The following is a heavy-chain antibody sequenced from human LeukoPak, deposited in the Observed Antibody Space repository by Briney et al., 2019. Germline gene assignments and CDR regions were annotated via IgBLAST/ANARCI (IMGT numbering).Heavy chain of an antibody. Sequence: ETLSLTCTVSGGSISSSSYYWGWIRQPPGKGLEWIGEINHSGSTNYNPSLKSRVTISVDTSKNQFSLKLSSVTAADTAVYYCARLENYYDSSGYWLYDYWGQGTLVTVSS. CDR3: ARLENYYDSSGYWLYDY. CDR2: INHSGST. CDR1: GGSISSSSYY. D-gene: IGHD3-22*01. V-gene: IGHV4-39*07. J-gene: IGHJ4*02.